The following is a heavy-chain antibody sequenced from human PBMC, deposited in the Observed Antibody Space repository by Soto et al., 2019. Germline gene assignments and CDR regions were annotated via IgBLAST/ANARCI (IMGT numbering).Heavy chain of an antibody. J-gene: IGHJ4*02. CDR2: IVVDSGNT. Sequence: AVKVSCKASRFTFADSAVQWVRQARGQRLEWIGRIVVDSGNTKYAQRFTERVTISWDMSTITAFMELRSLRSEDTAVYYCATANNTSTFDFWGLGTLVTVSS. V-gene: IGHV1-58*01. CDR3: ATANNTSTFDF. D-gene: IGHD1-26*01. CDR1: RFTFADSA.